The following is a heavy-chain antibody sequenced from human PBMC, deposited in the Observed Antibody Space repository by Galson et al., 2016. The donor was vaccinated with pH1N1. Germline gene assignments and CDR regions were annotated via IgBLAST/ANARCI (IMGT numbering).Heavy chain of an antibody. CDR1: ENNFSNYW. V-gene: IGHV5-51*01. CDR2: IYPADSDT. CDR3: ARRYGSGSSYYVDY. J-gene: IGHJ4*02. D-gene: IGHD3-10*01. Sequence: QSGAEVKKPGESLKISCKGSENNFSNYWIGWVRRMPGKGLEWMGIIYPADSDTRYSPSFQGQVTISADKSISTASLQWSSLKASDTAMYYCARRYGSGSSYYVDYWGQGTLVTVSS.